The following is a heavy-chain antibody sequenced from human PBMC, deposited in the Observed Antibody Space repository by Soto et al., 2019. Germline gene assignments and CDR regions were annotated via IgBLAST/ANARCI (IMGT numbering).Heavy chain of an antibody. CDR3: ARVSPHYGYSSSWYIIHEIWFDP. CDR1: GGSFSGYY. V-gene: IGHV4-34*01. Sequence: PSETLSLTCAVYGGSFSGYYWSWIRQPPGKGLEWIGEINHSGSTNYNPSLKSRVTISVDTSKNQFSLKLSSVTAADTAVYYCARVSPHYGYSSSWYIIHEIWFDPWGQGTLVTVSS. CDR2: INHSGST. D-gene: IGHD6-13*01. J-gene: IGHJ5*02.